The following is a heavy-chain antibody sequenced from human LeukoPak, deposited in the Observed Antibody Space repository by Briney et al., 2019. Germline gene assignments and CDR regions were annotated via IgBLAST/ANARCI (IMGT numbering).Heavy chain of an antibody. Sequence: TSETLSLTCAVYGGSFSGYYWSWIRQPPGKGLEWIGEINHSGSTNYNPSLKSRVTISVDTSKNQFSLKLSSVTAADTAVYYCARGFPIYYDFWSGSQWYGMDVWGQGTTVTVSS. CDR2: INHSGST. CDR3: ARGFPIYYDFWSGSQWYGMDV. J-gene: IGHJ6*02. CDR1: GGSFSGYY. D-gene: IGHD3-3*01. V-gene: IGHV4-34*01.